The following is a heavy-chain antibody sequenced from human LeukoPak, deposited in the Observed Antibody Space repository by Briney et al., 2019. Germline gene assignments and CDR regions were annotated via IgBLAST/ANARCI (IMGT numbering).Heavy chain of an antibody. J-gene: IGHJ4*02. Sequence: SQTPSLTCAISGDSVSSNSAAWNWIRHSPSRGLEWLGRTYDRSKWSNDYAVSVKSRTTINPDTSRNQFSLHLNSVTPEDTAVYYCARYYYDSRGYYYYYFDYWGQGTLVTVSS. CDR1: GDSVSSNSAA. V-gene: IGHV6-1*01. CDR3: ARYYYDSRGYYYYYFDY. CDR2: TYDRSKWSN. D-gene: IGHD3-22*01.